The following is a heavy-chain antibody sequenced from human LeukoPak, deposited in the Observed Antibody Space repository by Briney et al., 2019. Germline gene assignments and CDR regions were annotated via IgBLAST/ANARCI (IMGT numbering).Heavy chain of an antibody. V-gene: IGHV4-34*01. Sequence: PSETLSLTCAVYGGSFSGYYWSWIRQPPGKGLEWIGEINHSGSTNYNPSLESRVTMSVDTSKNQFSLKLSSVTAADTAVYYCARWLFDYWGQGTLVTVSS. CDR3: ARWLFDY. D-gene: IGHD5-12*01. J-gene: IGHJ4*02. CDR1: GGSFSGYY. CDR2: INHSGST.